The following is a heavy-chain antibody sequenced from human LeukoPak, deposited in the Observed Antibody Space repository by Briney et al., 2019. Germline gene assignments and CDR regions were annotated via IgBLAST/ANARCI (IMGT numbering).Heavy chain of an antibody. J-gene: IGHJ4*02. Sequence: GGSLRLSCAASGFTFSSYTLNWVRQAPGKGLEWVSSISSAGGYIYYADSVKGRFTISRDNAKNPLYLQMNSLRAVDTAVYYCAREIVSSNSFDNWGQGTLVTVSS. CDR2: ISSAGGYI. CDR1: GFTFSSYT. CDR3: AREIVSSNSFDN. V-gene: IGHV3-21*01. D-gene: IGHD2-2*01.